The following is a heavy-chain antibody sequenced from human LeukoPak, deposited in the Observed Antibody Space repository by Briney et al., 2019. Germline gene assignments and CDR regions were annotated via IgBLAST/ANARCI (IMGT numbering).Heavy chain of an antibody. V-gene: IGHV4-4*02. Sequence: SETLSLTCAVSGGSISSSNWWSWVRQPPGKGLEWIGEIYHSGSTNYNPSLKSRVTISVDKSKNQFSLKLSSVTAADTAVYYCARFSRSLLDAFDIWGQGTMVTVSS. CDR3: ARFSRSLLDAFDI. CDR2: IYHSGST. CDR1: GGSISSSNW. J-gene: IGHJ3*02.